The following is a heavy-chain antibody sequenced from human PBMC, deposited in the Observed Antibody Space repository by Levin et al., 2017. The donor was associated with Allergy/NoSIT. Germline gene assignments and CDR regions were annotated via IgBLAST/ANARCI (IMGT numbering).Heavy chain of an antibody. J-gene: IGHJ4*02. CDR1: GYTFPNYW. CDR2: IFPSDSDT. CDR3: AGQGHGYSYGGY. Sequence: GESLKISCKGSGYTFPNYWIGWVRQMPGKGLEWMGIIFPSDSDTRYSPSFQGQVTISVDKSINTAYLQWSSLKASDTAVYYCAGQGHGYSYGGYWGQGTLVTVTS. D-gene: IGHD5-18*01. V-gene: IGHV5-51*01.